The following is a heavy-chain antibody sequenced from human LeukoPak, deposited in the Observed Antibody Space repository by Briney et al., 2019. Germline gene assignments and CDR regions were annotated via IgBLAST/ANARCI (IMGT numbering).Heavy chain of an antibody. CDR1: GFTFGDYA. CDR2: IRYDGSNK. V-gene: IGHV3-30*02. CDR3: AKGSYYYDSSGYLDY. J-gene: IGHJ4*02. D-gene: IGHD3-22*01. Sequence: GGSLRLSCTASGFTFGDYAMSWVRQAPGKGLEWVAFIRYDGSNKYYADSVKGRFTISRDNSKNTLYLQMNSLRAEDTAVYYCAKGSYYYDSSGYLDYWGQGALVTVSS.